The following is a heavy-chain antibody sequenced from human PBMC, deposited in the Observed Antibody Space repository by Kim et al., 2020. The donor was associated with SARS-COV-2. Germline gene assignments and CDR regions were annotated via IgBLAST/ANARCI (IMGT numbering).Heavy chain of an antibody. CDR1: GGSISSYY. V-gene: IGHV4-59*13. Sequence: SETLSLTCTVSGGSISSYYWSWIRQPPGKGLEWIGYIYYSGSTNYNPSLKSRVTISVDTSKNQFSLKLSSVTAADTAVYYCARGSYKGFGEFFDYWGQGTLVTVSS. CDR2: IYYSGST. D-gene: IGHD3-10*01. J-gene: IGHJ4*02. CDR3: ARGSYKGFGEFFDY.